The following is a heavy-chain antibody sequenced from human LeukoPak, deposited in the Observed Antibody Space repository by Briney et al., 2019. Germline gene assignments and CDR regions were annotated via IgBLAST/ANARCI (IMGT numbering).Heavy chain of an antibody. J-gene: IGHJ4*02. D-gene: IGHD3-3*01. V-gene: IGHV1-46*01. CDR3: ARSSPPAYYDFWNGHLDY. Sequence: ASVKVSCKASGYSFTTYYMHWVRQAPGQGLEWMGIINPTGGVTAYAQKFQGRVTVTRDTSTSTVYIALSSLRSEDTAVYYCARSSPPAYYDFWNGHLDYWGQGTLVTVSS. CDR1: GYSFTTYY. CDR2: INPTGGVT.